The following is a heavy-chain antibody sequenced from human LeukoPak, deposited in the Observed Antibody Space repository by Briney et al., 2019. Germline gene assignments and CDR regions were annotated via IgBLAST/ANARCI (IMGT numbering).Heavy chain of an antibody. CDR3: ARDLGGGDIDY. D-gene: IGHD2-21*01. J-gene: IGHJ4*02. Sequence: GGSLRLSCAASGFTFSSYSMNWVRQAPGKGLEWVSYISSSSSTIHYADSVKGRFTISRDNAKNSLYLQMNSLRAEDTAVYYCARDLGGGDIDYWGQGTLVTVSS. CDR1: GFTFSSYS. CDR2: ISSSSSTI. V-gene: IGHV3-48*01.